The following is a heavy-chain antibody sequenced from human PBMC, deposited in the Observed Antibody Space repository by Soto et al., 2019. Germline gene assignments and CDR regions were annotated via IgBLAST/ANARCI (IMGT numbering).Heavy chain of an antibody. CDR2: LNAGNGYT. J-gene: IGHJ4*02. D-gene: IGHD3-10*01. CDR3: ARAKIITTLDY. V-gene: IGHV1-3*01. CDR1: GYTFANYP. Sequence: QVQLVQSGAEGKKPGASVKVSCETSGYTFANYPMHWVRQAPGHTLEWMGWLNAGNGYTKYSQKFQGRVTITRDTSASIAYMALSSLRSEDTAVYYCARAKIITTLDYWGQGTLVTVSS.